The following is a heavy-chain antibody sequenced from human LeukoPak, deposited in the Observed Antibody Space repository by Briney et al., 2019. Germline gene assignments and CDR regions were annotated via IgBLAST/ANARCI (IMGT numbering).Heavy chain of an antibody. Sequence: GESLKISCKASGCRFTNYWIGWVRQMPGKGLEWMGLIYPDDSDTRYSPSFQGQVSISADKSITTAYLQWDSLKASDTAMYYCARITSGSFFGFDYWGQGTPVTVSS. CDR2: IYPDDSDT. CDR1: GCRFTNYW. V-gene: IGHV5-51*01. CDR3: ARITSGSFFGFDY. D-gene: IGHD5-12*01. J-gene: IGHJ4*02.